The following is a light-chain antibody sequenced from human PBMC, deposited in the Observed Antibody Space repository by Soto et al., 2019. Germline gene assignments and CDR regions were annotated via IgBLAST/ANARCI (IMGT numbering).Light chain of an antibody. J-gene: IGKJ1*01. Sequence: KRMIYAASSLQSGVTSRFSGSGSGTEFTLTISSLQPEDFATYFCLQHDSYQWTFGKGNTVDIK. CDR3: LQHDSYQWT. V-gene: IGKV1-17*01. CDR2: AAS.